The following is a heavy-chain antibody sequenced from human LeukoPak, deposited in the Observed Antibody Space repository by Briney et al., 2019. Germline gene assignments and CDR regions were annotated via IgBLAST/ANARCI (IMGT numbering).Heavy chain of an antibody. CDR2: ISTYNGYA. V-gene: IGHV1-18*01. CDR3: ARGGTGWSRDY. D-gene: IGHD6-19*01. J-gene: IGHJ4*02. CDR1: GYTFTSYG. Sequence: ASVKVSCKASGYTFTSYGIGWVRQAPGQGLEWMGWISTYNGYANYAQKFQGRVTMTTDTSTSTAYMELRSLRSDDTAVYYCARGGTGWSRDYWGQGTLVTVSS.